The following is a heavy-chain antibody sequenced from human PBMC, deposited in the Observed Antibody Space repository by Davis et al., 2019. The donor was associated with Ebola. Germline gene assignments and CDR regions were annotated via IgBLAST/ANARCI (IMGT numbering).Heavy chain of an antibody. CDR1: GFTFSSYA. V-gene: IGHV3-30-3*01. D-gene: IGHD3-10*01. Sequence: PGGSLRLSCAASGFTFSSYAMHWVRQAPGKGLEWVAVISYDGSNKYYADSVKGRFTISRDNSKNTLYLQMNSLRAEDTAVYYCARITTGSWRDHWGQGTLVTVSP. CDR2: ISYDGSNK. CDR3: ARITTGSWRDH. J-gene: IGHJ4*02.